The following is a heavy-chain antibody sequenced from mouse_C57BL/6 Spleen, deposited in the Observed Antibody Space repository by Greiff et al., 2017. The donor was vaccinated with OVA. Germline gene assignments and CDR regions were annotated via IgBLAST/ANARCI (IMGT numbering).Heavy chain of an antibody. CDR1: GYTFTSYW. CDR2: IDPSDSET. D-gene: IGHD3-1*01. J-gene: IGHJ4*01. Sequence: QVQLQQPGAELVRPGSSVKLSCKASGYTFTSYWMHWVKQRPIQGLEWIGNIDPSDSETHYNQKFKDKATLTVDKSSSTACMQLSSLTSEDSAVYYCARGGFPYYAMDYWGQGTSVTVSS. CDR3: ARGGFPYYAMDY. V-gene: IGHV1-52*01.